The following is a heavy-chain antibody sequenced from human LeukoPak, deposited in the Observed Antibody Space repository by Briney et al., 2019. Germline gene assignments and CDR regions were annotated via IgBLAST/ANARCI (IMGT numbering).Heavy chain of an antibody. Sequence: PGRSLRLSCAASGFSFNAYEMNWVRQAPGKGMEWVSYISRSGATILYADSVRGRFPISRDNAENSLYLQMNSLTAEYTAVYYCARSPNRRGQLFDFWGQGTLVTVSS. V-gene: IGHV3-48*03. J-gene: IGHJ4*02. CDR1: GFSFNAYE. CDR3: ARSPNRRGQLFDF. D-gene: IGHD2-2*01. CDR2: ISRSGATI.